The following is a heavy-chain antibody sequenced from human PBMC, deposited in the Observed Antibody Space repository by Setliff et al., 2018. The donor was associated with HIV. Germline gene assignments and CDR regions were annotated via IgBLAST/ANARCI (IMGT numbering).Heavy chain of an antibody. J-gene: IGHJ3*02. CDR2: IIPILGTT. CDR1: GGTFSSFA. V-gene: IGHV1-69*13. Sequence: GASVKVSCKASGGTFSSFAISWVRQAPGQGLEWMGGIIPILGTTKYPLKFQGRVTITADESITTAYMEVSRLRSEDTAVYYCASLTYRGGDCYSSGASDIWGRGTMVTVSS. CDR3: ASLTYRGGDCYSSGASDI. D-gene: IGHD2-21*01.